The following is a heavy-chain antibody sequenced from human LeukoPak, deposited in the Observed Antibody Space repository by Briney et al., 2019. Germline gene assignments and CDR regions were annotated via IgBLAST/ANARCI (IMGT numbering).Heavy chain of an antibody. Sequence: PGGSLRLSCAASGFRLSTYSMNWVRQAPGKGLEWVSYISNSGTTIYYADSVKDRFTISRDQARDSLFLQMNSLRDEDTAVYYCAREPLTIYEVAPLGDLWGQGTLVIVSS. CDR3: AREPLTIYEVAPLGDL. D-gene: IGHD3-3*01. V-gene: IGHV3-48*02. CDR2: ISNSGTTI. CDR1: GFRLSTYS. J-gene: IGHJ5*02.